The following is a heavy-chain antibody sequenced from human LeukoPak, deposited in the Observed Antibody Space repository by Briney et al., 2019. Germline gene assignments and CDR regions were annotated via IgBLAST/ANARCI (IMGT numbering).Heavy chain of an antibody. J-gene: IGHJ6*02. CDR1: GYTFTSYY. D-gene: IGHD3-22*01. V-gene: IGHV1-46*01. CDR2: INPSGGST. Sequence: VASVTVSCKASGYTFTSYYMHWVRQAPGQGLEWMGIINPSGGSTSYAQKFQGRVTMTRDTSTSTVYMELSSLRSEDTAVYYCAREVPDYYDSDGYYYYGMDVWGQGTTVTVSS. CDR3: AREVPDYYDSDGYYYYGMDV.